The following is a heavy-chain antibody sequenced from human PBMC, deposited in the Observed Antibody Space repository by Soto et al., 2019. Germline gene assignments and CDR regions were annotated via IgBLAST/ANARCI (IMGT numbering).Heavy chain of an antibody. Sequence: SGPTLVNPTQTLTLTCTFSGFSLSTSGMCVSWIRQPPGKALEWLALIDWDDDNRYNPTLRTRLSTTKDTSKNQVVLTLTNMDPVDTATYYCARYVATSPAGWFEPWGQGIPVTVSS. CDR2: IDWDDDN. J-gene: IGHJ5*02. D-gene: IGHD3-10*02. CDR1: GFSLSTSGMC. V-gene: IGHV2-70*13. CDR3: ARYVATSPAGWFEP.